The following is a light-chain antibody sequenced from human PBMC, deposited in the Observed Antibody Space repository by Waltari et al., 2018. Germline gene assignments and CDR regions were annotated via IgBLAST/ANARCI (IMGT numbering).Light chain of an antibody. CDR2: DVR. CDR3: SSYTRSSTWV. Sequence: QSALTQPASVSGSPGQSITISCTGSSSHVGGHNFVSWYRQHPGKAPKLIIFDVRQRPSGVSDRFSGSKSGNTASLIISGLQAEDEADYYCSSYTRSSTWVFGGGTKLTVL. J-gene: IGLJ3*02. V-gene: IGLV2-14*03. CDR1: SSHVGGHNF.